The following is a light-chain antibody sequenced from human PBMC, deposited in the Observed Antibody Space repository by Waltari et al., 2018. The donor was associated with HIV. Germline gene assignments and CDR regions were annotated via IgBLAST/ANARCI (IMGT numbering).Light chain of an antibody. CDR2: DAS. V-gene: IGKV3D-15*03. Sequence: IVMTQSPATLSVSPGESATLSCRASQTISSNLAWYQQKPGQAPRLRIYDASIRATGIPARFSGSGSGTEFTLTVSILQSEDLAFYYCQQYHDWYTFGQGTKLEIK. CDR3: QQYHDWYT. J-gene: IGKJ2*01. CDR1: QTISSN.